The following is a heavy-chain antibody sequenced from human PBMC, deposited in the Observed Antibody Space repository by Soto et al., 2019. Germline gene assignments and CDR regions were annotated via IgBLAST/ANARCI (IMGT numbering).Heavy chain of an antibody. J-gene: IGHJ5*02. V-gene: IGHV3-33*01. D-gene: IGHD3-22*01. CDR1: GFTFSSYG. CDR2: IWYEGNNK. Sequence: QVQLVESGGGVVQPGRSLRLSCAASGFTFSSYGMHWVRQAPGKGLEWVALIWYEGNNKNYADSVKGRFTISRDKAKNKLYLQRNSLSADDTAVYYCAREVRGEGHWFAPGGRGTLVAVSS. CDR3: AREVRGEGHWFAP.